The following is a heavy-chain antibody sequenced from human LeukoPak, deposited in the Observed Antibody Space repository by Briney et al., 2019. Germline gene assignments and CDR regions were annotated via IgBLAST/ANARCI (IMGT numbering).Heavy chain of an antibody. CDR1: GFTFSSYS. J-gene: IGHJ4*02. CDR2: ISSSSSYI. Sequence: GGSLRLSCAASGFTFSSYSMNWVRQAPGKGLEWVSSISSSSSYIYYADSVKGRFTISRDNAKNSLYLQMNSLGAEDTAVYYCARAGSSGYYYYFDYWGQGTLVTVSS. V-gene: IGHV3-21*01. CDR3: ARAGSSGYYYYFDY. D-gene: IGHD3-22*01.